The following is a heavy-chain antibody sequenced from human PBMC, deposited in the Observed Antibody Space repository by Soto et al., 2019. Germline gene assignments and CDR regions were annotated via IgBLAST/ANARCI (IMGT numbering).Heavy chain of an antibody. CDR3: AKDQGGSYYYYGMDV. Sequence: GGSLRLSCAASGFTFSSYAMSWVRQAPGKGLEWVSAISGSGGSTYYGDSVKGRFTISRDNSKNTLYLQMNSLRAEDTAVYYCAKDQGGSYYYYGMDVWGQGTTVTVSS. CDR1: GFTFSSYA. D-gene: IGHD1-26*01. V-gene: IGHV3-23*01. J-gene: IGHJ6*02. CDR2: ISGSGGST.